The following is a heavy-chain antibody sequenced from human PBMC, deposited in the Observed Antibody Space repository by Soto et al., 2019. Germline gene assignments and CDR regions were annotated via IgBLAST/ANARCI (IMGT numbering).Heavy chain of an antibody. CDR3: ARDGGYCSSTSCYSGMDV. CDR1: GYTFTGYY. Sequence: ASVKVSCKASGYTFTGYYMHWVRQAPGQGLEWMGWINPNSGGTNYARKFQGWVTMTRDTSISTAYMELSRLRSDDTAVYYCARDGGYCSSTSCYSGMDVWGQGTTVTVSS. V-gene: IGHV1-2*04. D-gene: IGHD2-2*01. J-gene: IGHJ6*02. CDR2: INPNSGGT.